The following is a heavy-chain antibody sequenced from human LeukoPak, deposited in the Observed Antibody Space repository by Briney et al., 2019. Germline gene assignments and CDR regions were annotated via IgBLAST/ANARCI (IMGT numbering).Heavy chain of an antibody. CDR1: GFTFSSYS. D-gene: IGHD3-22*01. V-gene: IGHV3-48*01. J-gene: IGHJ3*02. CDR2: ISSSSSTM. CDR3: ARDRHFDTSGYYNAFDI. Sequence: SGGSLRLSRAASGFTFSSYSMNWVRQAPGKGQEWVSYISSSSSTMYYADSVKGRFTISRDNAKNSLYLQMNSLRAEDTAVYYCARDRHFDTSGYYNAFDIWGQGTMVTVSS.